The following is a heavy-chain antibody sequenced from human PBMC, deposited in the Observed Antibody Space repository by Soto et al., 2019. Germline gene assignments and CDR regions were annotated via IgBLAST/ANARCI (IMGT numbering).Heavy chain of an antibody. CDR1: GFTFSSYG. J-gene: IGHJ6*02. D-gene: IGHD3-3*01. V-gene: IGHV3-30*18. Sequence: GGSLRLSCAASGFTFSSYGMHWVRQAPGKGLEWVAVISYDGSNKYYADSVKGRFTISRDNSKNTLYLQMNSLRAEDTAVYYCAKDRITIFGEGTYGMHVWGQRTSVTLSS. CDR3: AKDRITIFGEGTYGMHV. CDR2: ISYDGSNK.